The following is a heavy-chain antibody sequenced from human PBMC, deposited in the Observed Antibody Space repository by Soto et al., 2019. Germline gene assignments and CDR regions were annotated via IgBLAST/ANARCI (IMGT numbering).Heavy chain of an antibody. V-gene: IGHV3-30*18. J-gene: IGHJ3*02. CDR3: AKDLSRTSDAFDI. Sequence: QVQLVESGGGVVQPGRSLRLSCAASGFTFSNYGMHWVRQAPGKGLEWVAVISYDGSNKYYADSVKGRFTISRDNYKNTLYLQMNSLRAEDTAVYYCAKDLSRTSDAFDIWGQGTLVTVSS. CDR1: GFTFSNYG. CDR2: ISYDGSNK.